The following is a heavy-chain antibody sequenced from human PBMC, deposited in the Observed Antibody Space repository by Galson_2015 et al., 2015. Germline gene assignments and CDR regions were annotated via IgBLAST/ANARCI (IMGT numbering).Heavy chain of an antibody. J-gene: IGHJ4*02. CDR3: AKDLAASLDYGGLDY. CDR1: GFTFSSYA. V-gene: IGHV3-23*01. CDR2: ISGSGGST. D-gene: IGHD4-23*01. Sequence: SLRLSCAASGFTFSSYAMSWVRQAPGKGLEWVSAISGSGGSTYYADSVKGRFTISRDNSKNTLYLQMNSLRAEDTAVYYCAKDLAASLDYGGLDYWGQGTLVTVSS.